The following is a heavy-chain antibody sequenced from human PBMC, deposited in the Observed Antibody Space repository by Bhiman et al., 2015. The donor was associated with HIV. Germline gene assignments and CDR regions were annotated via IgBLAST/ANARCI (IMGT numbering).Heavy chain of an antibody. D-gene: IGHD4-17*01. J-gene: IGHJ6*03. CDR2: INWNGGST. CDR1: GFTFDDYG. CDR3: ARDIRDDYGYYYYMDV. V-gene: IGHV3-20*04. Sequence: EVQLVESGGGVVRPGGSLRLSCAASGFTFDDYGMSWVRQAPGKGLEWVSGINWNGGSTGYADSVMGRFTISRDNAKNSLYLQMNSLRAEDTALYYCARDIRDDYGYYYYMDVWGKGTTVTVSS.